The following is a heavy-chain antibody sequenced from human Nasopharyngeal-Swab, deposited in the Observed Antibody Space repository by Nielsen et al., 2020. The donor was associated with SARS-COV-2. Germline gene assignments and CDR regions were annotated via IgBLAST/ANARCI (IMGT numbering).Heavy chain of an antibody. V-gene: IGHV1-69*13. J-gene: IGHJ6*03. CDR1: GGTFSSYA. CDR3: ARDPSPYSSGWYGHYYYYMDV. D-gene: IGHD6-19*01. CDR2: IIPIFGTA. Sequence: SVEVSCKASGGTFSSYAMGGVRQAPGQGREWMGGIIPIFGTANYAQKFQGRVTITAAVSTSKAYMELSSLRSKDTAVYYCARDPSPYSSGWYGHYYYYMDVWGKGTTVTVSS.